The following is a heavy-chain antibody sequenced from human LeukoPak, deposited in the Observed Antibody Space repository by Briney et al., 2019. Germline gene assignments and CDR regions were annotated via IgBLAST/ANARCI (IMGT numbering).Heavy chain of an antibody. D-gene: IGHD4-17*01. CDR2: ISNDGRNK. Sequence: GGSLRLSCAASGFTFSDYGMHWVRQAPGKGLEWVAVISNDGRNKYYADSVEGRFTVSRDNSKNTLYLQMNSLRAEDTAVYYCARDYADYGLDYWGQGTLVTVSS. CDR3: ARDYADYGLDY. V-gene: IGHV3-30*12. CDR1: GFTFSDYG. J-gene: IGHJ4*02.